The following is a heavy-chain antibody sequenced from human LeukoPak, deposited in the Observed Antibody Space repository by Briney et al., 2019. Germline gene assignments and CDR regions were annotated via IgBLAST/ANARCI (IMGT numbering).Heavy chain of an antibody. Sequence: SETLSLTCTVSGGSISSYYWSWIRQPPGKGLEWIGYIYYSGSTNYNPSLKSRVTISVDTSKNQFSLKLSSVTAADTAVYYCAREGYSYGYYYYYMDVWGKGTTVTVSS. CDR1: GGSISSYY. CDR3: AREGYSYGYYYYYMDV. V-gene: IGHV4-59*01. D-gene: IGHD5-18*01. CDR2: IYYSGST. J-gene: IGHJ6*03.